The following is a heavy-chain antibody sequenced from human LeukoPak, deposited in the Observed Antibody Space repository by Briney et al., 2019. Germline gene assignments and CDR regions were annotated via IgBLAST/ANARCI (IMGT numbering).Heavy chain of an antibody. CDR2: INHSGST. Sequence: SETLSLTCAVYGGSFSGYYWSWIRQPPGKGLEWIGEINHSGSTNYNPPLKSRVTISVDTSKNQFSLKLSSVTAADTAVYYCASCRYSSSYWVQGTLVTVSS. J-gene: IGHJ4*02. V-gene: IGHV4-34*01. CDR1: GGSFSGYY. D-gene: IGHD6-13*01. CDR3: ASCRYSSSY.